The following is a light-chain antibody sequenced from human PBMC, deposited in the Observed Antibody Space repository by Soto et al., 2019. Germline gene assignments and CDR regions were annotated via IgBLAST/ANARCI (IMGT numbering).Light chain of an antibody. V-gene: IGLV1-40*01. CDR1: SSNIGAGYD. CDR2: GNS. CDR3: QSYDSTLSARYV. J-gene: IGLJ1*01. Sequence: QSVLTQPPSVSGAPGQRVTISCTGSSSNIGAGYDVNWYQQRPGTAPKLLIFGNSNRPSGVPDRFSGSKSGTSASLAITGLQAEDEGDYYCQSYDSTLSARYVFGTGTKLTVL.